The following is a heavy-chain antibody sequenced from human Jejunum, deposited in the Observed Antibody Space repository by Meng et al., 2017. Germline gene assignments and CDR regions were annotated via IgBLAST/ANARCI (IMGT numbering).Heavy chain of an antibody. CDR1: GFISSNYV. J-gene: IGHJ3*02. Sequence: GESLKISCAASGFISSNYVMSWVRQAPGKGLEWVAGVTGGGGTTYYADSVKGRFTISKDNSENTLSLQMKSLRAEDTAVYYCARDGYSYGFGAFDIWGQGAMVTVSS. D-gene: IGHD2-15*01. CDR3: ARDGYSYGFGAFDI. CDR2: VTGGGGTT. V-gene: IGHV3-23*01.